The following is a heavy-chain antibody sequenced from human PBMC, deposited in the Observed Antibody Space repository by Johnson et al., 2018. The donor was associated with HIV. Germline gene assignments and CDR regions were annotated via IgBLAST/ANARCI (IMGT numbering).Heavy chain of an antibody. D-gene: IGHD1-1*01. V-gene: IGHV3-30-3*02. CDR3: AKSQRYFDAFDI. CDR1: GFTFSSYA. CDR2: ISYDGSNK. J-gene: IGHJ3*02. Sequence: VQVVESGGGVVRPGGSLRLSCAASGFTFSSYAMHWVRQAPGKGLEWVAVISYDGSNKYYADSVKGRFTISRDNSKNTLYLEMSSLRVDDTAVYYCAKSQRYFDAFDIWGQGTMVTVSS.